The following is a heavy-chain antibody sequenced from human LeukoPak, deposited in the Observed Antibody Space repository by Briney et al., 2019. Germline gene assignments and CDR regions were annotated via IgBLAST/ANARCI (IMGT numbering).Heavy chain of an antibody. CDR1: GYTFTSYA. V-gene: IGHV1-8*02. J-gene: IGHJ5*02. Sequence: ASVKVSCKASGYTFTSYAMNWVRQAPGQGLEWMGWMNPNSGNTGYAQKFQGRVTMTRNTSISTAYMELSSLRSEDTAVYYCARHKHHSYGSGIDWFDPWGQGTLVTVSS. CDR2: MNPNSGNT. CDR3: ARHKHHSYGSGIDWFDP. D-gene: IGHD3-10*01.